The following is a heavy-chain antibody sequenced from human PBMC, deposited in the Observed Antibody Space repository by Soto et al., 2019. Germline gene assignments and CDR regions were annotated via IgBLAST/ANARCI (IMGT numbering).Heavy chain of an antibody. CDR2: ISDYNGNT. D-gene: IGHD3-16*01. CDR3: ARGGTPIAY. V-gene: IGHV1-18*01. Sequence: QVQLVQSGAEVKKPGASVKVSCKASGYTFTNFGISWVRQAPGQGLEWMGWISDYNGNTNYAQNFQGRVTMTTDTPTSTAYMELTRLRSYETAVYYCARGGTPIAYWGQGTLVTVSS. CDR1: GYTFTNFG. J-gene: IGHJ4*02.